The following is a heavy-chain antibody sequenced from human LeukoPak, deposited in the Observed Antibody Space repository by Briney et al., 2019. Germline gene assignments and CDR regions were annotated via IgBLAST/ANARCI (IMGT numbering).Heavy chain of an antibody. D-gene: IGHD2-15*01. CDR3: ARGRYCSADICSGGDAFDN. J-gene: IGHJ3*02. CDR2: IYTRGST. V-gene: IGHV4-4*07. CDR1: GGSINNYY. Sequence: PSETLSLTCTVSGGSINNYYWSWIRQPAGKGLEWLGRIYTRGSTNYNPSLKSRVTMSVDTSKNQFSLKLSSVTAADTAVYYCARGRYCSADICSGGDAFDNWGQGTMVSVSS.